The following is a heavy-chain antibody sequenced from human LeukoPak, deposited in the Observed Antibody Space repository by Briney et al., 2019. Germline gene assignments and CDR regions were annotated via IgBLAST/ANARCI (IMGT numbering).Heavy chain of an antibody. V-gene: IGHV3-53*01. Sequence: GGSLRLSCAASDFSVNTNYMNWVRQAPGKGLEWVSVILSGGATYYADSVKGRFTISRDNSKNTLYLQMNSLRAEDTAVYYCAKIVVAVADPDYLGQGTLVTVSS. J-gene: IGHJ4*02. CDR1: DFSVNTNY. D-gene: IGHD6-19*01. CDR3: AKIVVAVADPDY. CDR2: ILSGGAT.